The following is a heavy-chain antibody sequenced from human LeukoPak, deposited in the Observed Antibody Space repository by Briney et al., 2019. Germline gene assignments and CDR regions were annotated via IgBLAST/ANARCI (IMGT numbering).Heavy chain of an antibody. CDR1: GFTFSGFE. D-gene: IGHD2-21*02. Sequence: GGSLRLSCAASGFTFSGFEMNWVRQAPGKGLEWVSYISSSGSTRYYADSVEGRFTVSRDNAKNSLYLQMNSLRAEDTAVYYCARDPVNCGGDCYQAGGQGTLVTVSS. CDR3: ARDPVNCGGDCYQA. J-gene: IGHJ4*02. CDR2: ISSSGSTR. V-gene: IGHV3-48*03.